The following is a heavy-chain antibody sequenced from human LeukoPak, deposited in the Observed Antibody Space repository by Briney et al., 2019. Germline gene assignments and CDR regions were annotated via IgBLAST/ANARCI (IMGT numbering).Heavy chain of an antibody. Sequence: SETLSLTCAVYGGSFSGYYWSWIRQPPGKGLEWIGEINHSGSTNYNPSLKSRVTISVETSKNQFSLKLSSVTAADTAVYYCARLPFLRVYYFDYWGQGTLVTVSS. CDR2: INHSGST. D-gene: IGHD2/OR15-2a*01. J-gene: IGHJ4*02. V-gene: IGHV4-34*01. CDR3: ARLPFLRVYYFDY. CDR1: GGSFSGYY.